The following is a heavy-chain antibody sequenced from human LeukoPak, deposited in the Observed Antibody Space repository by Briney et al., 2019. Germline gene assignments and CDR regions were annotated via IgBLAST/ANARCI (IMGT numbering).Heavy chain of an antibody. Sequence: SETLSLTCIVSGGSISSISSNNYHWGWIRQPPGKGLEWIGSIYYSGSTYYNPSLKSRVTISVDTSKNQFSLKLSSVTAADTALYYCAREMGVVTAHGIDIWGQGTTVTVSS. D-gene: IGHD4-23*01. V-gene: IGHV4-39*02. CDR2: IYYSGST. CDR3: AREMGVVTAHGIDI. CDR1: GGSISSISSNNYH. J-gene: IGHJ6*02.